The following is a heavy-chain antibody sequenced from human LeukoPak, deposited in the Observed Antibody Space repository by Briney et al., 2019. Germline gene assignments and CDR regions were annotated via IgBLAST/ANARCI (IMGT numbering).Heavy chain of an antibody. CDR1: GFTFSSYW. D-gene: IGHD1-26*01. Sequence: GGSLRLSCAASGFTFSSYWMHWVRQAPGKGLAWVSHINSDGSNTGYADSVKGRFTISRDTAKNTLYLQMDSLRAEDTAVYYCVRQDIGSYLGGYWGQGTLVTVSS. J-gene: IGHJ4*02. CDR2: INSDGSNT. CDR3: VRQDIGSYLGGY. V-gene: IGHV3-74*01.